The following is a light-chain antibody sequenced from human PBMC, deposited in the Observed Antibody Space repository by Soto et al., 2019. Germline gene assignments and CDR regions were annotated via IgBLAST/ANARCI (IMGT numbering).Light chain of an antibody. V-gene: IGKV1-12*01. CDR2: AAF. J-gene: IGKJ5*01. Sequence: DIQMTQSPSSVSASVGARVTISCRASEDINSRLAWYQQKPGNAPKLLIYAAFILQSGVPSRFSGYGSGTDCTLSISSLQPEDVATYYCQQADSFPITLGQGTRLEIK. CDR1: EDINSR. CDR3: QQADSFPIT.